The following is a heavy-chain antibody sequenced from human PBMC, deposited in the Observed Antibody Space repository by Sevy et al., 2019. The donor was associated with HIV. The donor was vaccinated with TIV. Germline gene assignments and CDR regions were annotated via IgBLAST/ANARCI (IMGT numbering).Heavy chain of an antibody. CDR3: ARVLDSYYSMDV. D-gene: IGHD1-26*01. CDR1: GFTFTTYT. Sequence: GGSLRLSCAASGFTFTTYTINWVRQAPGKGLEWVSSISSSSSYIYYTHSVKGRFSISRDNAKNSLYLQMDSLRAEDTAVYYCARVLDSYYSMDVWGQGTTVTVSS. J-gene: IGHJ6*02. V-gene: IGHV3-21*01. CDR2: ISSSSSYI.